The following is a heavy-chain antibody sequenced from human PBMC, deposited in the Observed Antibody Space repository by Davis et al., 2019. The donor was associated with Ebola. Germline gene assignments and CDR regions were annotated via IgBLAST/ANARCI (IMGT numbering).Heavy chain of an antibody. CDR1: GYTFTSYG. Sequence: AASVKVSCKASGYTFTSYGISWVRQAPGQGLEWMGWISAYNGNTNYAQKLQGRVTMTTDTSTSTAYMELSSLRSEDTAVYYCARDLKGYYYDSSAVFDLWGRGTLVTVSS. D-gene: IGHD3-22*01. J-gene: IGHJ2*01. CDR2: ISAYNGNT. CDR3: ARDLKGYYYDSSAVFDL. V-gene: IGHV1-18*01.